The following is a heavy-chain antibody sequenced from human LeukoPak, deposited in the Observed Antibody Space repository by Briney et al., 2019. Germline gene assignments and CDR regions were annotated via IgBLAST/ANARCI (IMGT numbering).Heavy chain of an antibody. CDR1: GFTFSNYF. D-gene: IGHD3-10*01. CDR2: ISSSSNII. J-gene: IGHJ4*02. V-gene: IGHV3-48*01. Sequence: PGGSLRLSCAASGFTFSNYFMNWVRQAPGKGLEWVSYISSSSNIIYYADSVKGRFIISRDNAKNSLFLQMNSLRAEDTAVYYCAKEGKVRGVIGYWGQGTLVTVSS. CDR3: AKEGKVRGVIGY.